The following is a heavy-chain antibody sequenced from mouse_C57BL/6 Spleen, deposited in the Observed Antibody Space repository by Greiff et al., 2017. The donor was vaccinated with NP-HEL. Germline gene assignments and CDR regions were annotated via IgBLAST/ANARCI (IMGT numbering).Heavy chain of an antibody. Sequence: VQLQQSGAELVKPGASVKLSCKASGYTFTSYWMQWVKQRPGQGLEWIGEIDPSDSYTNYNQKFKGKATLTVDTSSSTAYMQLSSLTSEDSAVYYCARSRAGKLWGQGTTLTVSS. V-gene: IGHV1-50*01. CDR2: IDPSDSYT. CDR3: ARSRAGKL. D-gene: IGHD3-3*01. CDR1: GYTFTSYW. J-gene: IGHJ2*01.